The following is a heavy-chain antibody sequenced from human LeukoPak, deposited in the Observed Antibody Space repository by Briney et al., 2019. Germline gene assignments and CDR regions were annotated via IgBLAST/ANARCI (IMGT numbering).Heavy chain of an antibody. Sequence: SVKVSCKASGCTFSSYAMSWVRQAPGQGLEWMGVISPNFGTSNYAQKFQGRVTITADESTSTAYMELSSLRSEDTAVYYCARASITGTLHWFDPWGQGTLVTLS. CDR1: GCTFSSYA. CDR3: ARASITGTLHWFDP. CDR2: ISPNFGTS. D-gene: IGHD1-20*01. V-gene: IGHV1-69*13. J-gene: IGHJ5*02.